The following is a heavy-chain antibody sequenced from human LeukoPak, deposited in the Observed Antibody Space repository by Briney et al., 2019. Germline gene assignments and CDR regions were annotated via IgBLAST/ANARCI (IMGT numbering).Heavy chain of an antibody. V-gene: IGHV4-4*02. J-gene: IGHJ6*03. CDR2: IYHSGST. Sequence: SGTLSLTCAVSGGSISSSNWWSWVRQPPGKGLEWIGEIYHSGSTNYNPSLKSRVTISVDKSKNQFSLKLSSVTAADTAVYYCAREGIAAAGLYYYYYYMDVWGKGTTVTVSS. CDR3: AREGIAAAGLYYYYYYMDV. D-gene: IGHD6-13*01. CDR1: GGSISSSNW.